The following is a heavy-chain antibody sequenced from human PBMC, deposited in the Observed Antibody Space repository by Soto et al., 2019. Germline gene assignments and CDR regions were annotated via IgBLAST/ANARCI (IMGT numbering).Heavy chain of an antibody. D-gene: IGHD2-15*01. CDR3: ARWPDESVVVAAFDY. V-gene: IGHV4-39*01. J-gene: IGHJ4*02. CDR2: IYYSGST. Sequence: QLQLQESGPGLVKPSETLSLTCTVSGGSISSSSYYWGWIRQPPGKGLEWIGSIYYSGSTYYNPSLKSRVTISVDTSKNQFSLKLSSVTAADTAVYYCARWPDESVVVAAFDYWGQGTLVTVSS. CDR1: GGSISSSSYY.